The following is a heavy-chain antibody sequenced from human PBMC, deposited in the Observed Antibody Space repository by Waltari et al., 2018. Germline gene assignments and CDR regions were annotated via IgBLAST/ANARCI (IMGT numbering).Heavy chain of an antibody. J-gene: IGHJ4*02. CDR3: AREPVAGTFDY. Sequence: EVQLVESGGGLVQPGGSLRLSCAASGFTVSSNYMSWVRQAPGKGLEWVSVIYSGGSTYYVDSVKGRFTISRDNSKNTLYLQMNSLRAEDTAVYYCAREPVAGTFDYWGQGTLVTVSS. CDR1: GFTVSSNY. D-gene: IGHD6-19*01. CDR2: IYSGGST. V-gene: IGHV3-66*02.